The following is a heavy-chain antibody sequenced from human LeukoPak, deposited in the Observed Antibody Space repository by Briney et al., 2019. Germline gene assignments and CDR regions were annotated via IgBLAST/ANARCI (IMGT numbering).Heavy chain of an antibody. CDR1: GGTFSTSA. J-gene: IGHJ6*02. CDR3: ARDQGLTAPPPYGLDV. CDR2: IIPVLNIT. V-gene: IGHV1-69*04. D-gene: IGHD5-18*01. Sequence: ASVPVSCKTSGGTFSTSAITWVRQAPGQGLEWIGRIIPVLNITTYAQRFQGRVTITADTSTSTVYMELSSLRSEETAVYYCARDQGLTAPPPYGLDVWGQGTTVIVSS.